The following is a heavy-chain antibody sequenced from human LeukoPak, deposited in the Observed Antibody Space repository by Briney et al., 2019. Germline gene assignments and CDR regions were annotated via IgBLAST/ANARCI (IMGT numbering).Heavy chain of an antibody. D-gene: IGHD3-22*01. V-gene: IGHV1-2*06. J-gene: IGHJ3*02. CDR3: ATLTYYYDSSGFTGEGAFDI. CDR1: GYTFTGYY. Sequence: ASVKVSCKASGYTFTGYYMYWVRQAPGQGLEWIGRINPNSGGTNYAQKFQGRVTMTRDTSISTAYMELSRLRSDDTAVYYCATLTYYYDSSGFTGEGAFDIWGQGTMVTVSS. CDR2: INPNSGGT.